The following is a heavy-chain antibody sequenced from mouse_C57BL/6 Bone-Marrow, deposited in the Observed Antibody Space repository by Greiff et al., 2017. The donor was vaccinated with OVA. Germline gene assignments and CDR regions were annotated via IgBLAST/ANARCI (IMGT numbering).Heavy chain of an antibody. CDR3: ARDNGSSYGRYFDV. V-gene: IGHV5-4*01. J-gene: IGHJ1*03. D-gene: IGHD1-1*01. Sequence: DVMLVESGGGLVKPGGSLKLSCAASGFTFSSYAMSWVRQTPEKRLEWVATISDGGSYTYYPDNVKGRFTISRDNAKNNLYLQMSHLKSEDTAMDYCARDNGSSYGRYFDVWGTGTTVTVSS. CDR2: ISDGGSYT. CDR1: GFTFSSYA.